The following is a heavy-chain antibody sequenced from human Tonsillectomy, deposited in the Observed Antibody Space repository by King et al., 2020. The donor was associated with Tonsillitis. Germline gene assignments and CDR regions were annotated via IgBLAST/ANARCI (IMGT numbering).Heavy chain of an antibody. D-gene: IGHD6-19*01. CDR2: IYHGETT. Sequence: QLQESGPGLVKPSETLSLTCTVSGASISSGNYYWGWIRQPPGKGLEWIGSIYHGETTYYNPSLKSRVTISVDTSKNQFSLKLTSVTAADTADYYCARPPVPGIGYYMDVWGKGTTVIVSS. CDR1: GASISSGNYY. V-gene: IGHV4-39*01. CDR3: ARPPVPGIGYYMDV. J-gene: IGHJ6*03.